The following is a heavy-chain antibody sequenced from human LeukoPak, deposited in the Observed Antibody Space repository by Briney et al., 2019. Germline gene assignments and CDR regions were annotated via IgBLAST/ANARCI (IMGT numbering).Heavy chain of an antibody. CDR2: IIPIFGTA. CDR1: GGTFSSYA. J-gene: IGHJ6*02. D-gene: IGHD1-26*01. Sequence: ASVKVSCKASGGTFSSYAISWVRQAPGQGLEWMGGIIPIFGTANHAQKFQGRVTITADESTSTAYMELSSLRSEDTAVYYCARGETFSGSYHLYYYYGMDVWGQGTTVTVSS. CDR3: ARGETFSGSYHLYYYYGMDV. V-gene: IGHV1-69*13.